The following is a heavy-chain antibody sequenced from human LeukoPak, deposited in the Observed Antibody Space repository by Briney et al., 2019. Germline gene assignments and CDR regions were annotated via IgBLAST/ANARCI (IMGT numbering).Heavy chain of an antibody. CDR3: AKEGIVVVPAAPSPYFDY. Sequence: GGSLRLSCAASGFTFSSYGMHWVRQAPGKGLEWVAFIRYDGSNKYYADSVKGRFTISRDNPKNTLYLQMNSLRAEDTAVYYCAKEGIVVVPAAPSPYFDYWGQGTLVTVSS. V-gene: IGHV3-30*02. CDR2: IRYDGSNK. CDR1: GFTFSSYG. J-gene: IGHJ4*02. D-gene: IGHD2-2*01.